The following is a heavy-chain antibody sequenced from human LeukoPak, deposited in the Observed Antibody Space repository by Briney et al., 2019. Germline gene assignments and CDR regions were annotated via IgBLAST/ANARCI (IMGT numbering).Heavy chain of an antibody. CDR1: GFTFSSYG. CDR2: ISYDGSNK. Sequence: GGSLRLSCAASGFTFSSYGMHWVRQAPGKGLEWVAVISYDGSNKYYADSVKGRFTISRDNSKNTLYLQMNSLRAEDTAVYYCAKDLSGSYNYWGQGTLVTVSS. D-gene: IGHD1-26*01. V-gene: IGHV3-30*18. J-gene: IGHJ4*02. CDR3: AKDLSGSYNY.